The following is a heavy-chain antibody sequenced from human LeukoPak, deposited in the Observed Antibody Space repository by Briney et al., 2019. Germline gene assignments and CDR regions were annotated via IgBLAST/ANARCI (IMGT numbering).Heavy chain of an antibody. CDR1: GFTFRIYA. Sequence: GGSLRLSCAASGFTFRIYALSWVRQAPGKGLEWVSATSGNGAKTFYADSVKGRFTISRDNSKNTLYLQMNSLRAEDTAVYYCARDLSYAFDYWGQGTLVTVSS. D-gene: IGHD2-2*01. CDR3: ARDLSYAFDY. V-gene: IGHV3-23*01. J-gene: IGHJ4*02. CDR2: TSGNGAKT.